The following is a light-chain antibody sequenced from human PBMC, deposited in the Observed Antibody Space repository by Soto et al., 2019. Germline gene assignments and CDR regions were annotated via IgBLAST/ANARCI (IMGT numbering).Light chain of an antibody. V-gene: IGLV1-44*01. CDR1: TSNIGDNT. CDR2: AND. J-gene: IGLJ1*01. CDR3: ASWDDSLNGHV. Sequence: QAVVTQPPSASGTPGQRVTISCSASTSNIGDNTVGWYQHLPGSAPKVLIYANDQRPSGVPDRFSGSRSGTSASLTISGLQSEDDADYYCASWDDSLNGHVFGTGTKLTVL.